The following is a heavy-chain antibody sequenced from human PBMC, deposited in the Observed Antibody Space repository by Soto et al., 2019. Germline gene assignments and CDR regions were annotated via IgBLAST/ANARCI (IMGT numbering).Heavy chain of an antibody. CDR3: ARDHVGRTGYYRGWFDP. V-gene: IGHV4-61*01. J-gene: IGHJ5*02. Sequence: QVQLQESGPGLVKPSETLSLTCTVSGGSVSSGSYYWSWIRQPPGKGLEWIGYIYYSGSTNYNPSLKSQVTISVDTSKNQFSLKLSSVTAADTAVYYCARDHVGRTGYYRGWFDPWGQGTLVTVSS. CDR1: GGSVSSGSYY. D-gene: IGHD3-9*01. CDR2: IYYSGST.